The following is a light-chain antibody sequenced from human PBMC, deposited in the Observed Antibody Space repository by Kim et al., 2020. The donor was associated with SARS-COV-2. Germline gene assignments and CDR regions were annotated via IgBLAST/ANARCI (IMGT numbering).Light chain of an antibody. CDR3: QAWDSSIV. V-gene: IGLV3-1*01. Sequence: SVSPGQTASITCSGDKLGDKYACWYQQKPGQSPVLVIYQDSKRPSGIPERFSGSNSGNTATLTISGTQAMDEAYYYCQAWDSSIVFGGGTQLTVL. CDR1: KLGDKY. CDR2: QDS. J-gene: IGLJ2*01.